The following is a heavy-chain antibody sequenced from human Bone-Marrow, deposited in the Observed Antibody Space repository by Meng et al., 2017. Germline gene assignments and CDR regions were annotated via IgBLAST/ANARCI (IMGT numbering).Heavy chain of an antibody. J-gene: IGHJ5*02. D-gene: IGHD6-19*01. V-gene: IGHV3-48*04. CDR3: AKAPTGLHSSGWYGWFDP. CDR1: GFTFSSYA. Sequence: GGSLRLSCAASGFTFSSYAMHWVRQAPGKGLEWVSYISSSCSTIYYADSVKGRFTISRDNAKNSLYLQMNSLRAEDTALYYCAKAPTGLHSSGWYGWFDPWGQGTLVTVSS. CDR2: ISSSCSTI.